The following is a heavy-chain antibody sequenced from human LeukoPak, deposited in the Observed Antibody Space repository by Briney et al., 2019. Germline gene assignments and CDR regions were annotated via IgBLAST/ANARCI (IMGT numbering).Heavy chain of an antibody. D-gene: IGHD3-22*01. J-gene: IGHJ4*02. Sequence: PGGSLRLSCAASGFTFSSYAMSWVRQAPGKGLEWVGRIKSKTDGGTTDYAAPVKGRFTISRDDSKNTLYLQMNSLKTEDTAVYYCTTAHGAYYDSSGYPFDYWGQGTLVTVSS. V-gene: IGHV3-15*01. CDR2: IKSKTDGGTT. CDR1: GFTFSSYA. CDR3: TTAHGAYYDSSGYPFDY.